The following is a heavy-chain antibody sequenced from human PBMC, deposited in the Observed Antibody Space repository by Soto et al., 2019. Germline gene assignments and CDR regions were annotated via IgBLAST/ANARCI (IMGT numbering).Heavy chain of an antibody. V-gene: IGHV4-59*08. CDR3: ARHGGDVVMVRD. CDR1: GGSLGDVY. CDR2: ISTTGVT. J-gene: IGHJ4*02. D-gene: IGHD2-21*01. Sequence: QVKLQESGRGLVKPSETLSLSCTVSGGSLGDVYWTWIRQPPGKEMEWIGYISTTGVTNYSPSLKSRVTMSTDTSKNQFSLNLDSVTASDTAMYFCARHGGDVVMVRDWGQGIQVTVSS.